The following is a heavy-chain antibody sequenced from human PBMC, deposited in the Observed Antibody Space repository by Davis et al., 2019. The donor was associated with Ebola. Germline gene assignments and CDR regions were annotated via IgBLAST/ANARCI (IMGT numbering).Heavy chain of an antibody. J-gene: IGHJ6*02. CDR1: GEKEENSE. Sequence: ASVKVSCKASGEKEENSEIHWARQAPGQRLEWMGWINAANGNTKHLQKFQGRVTITRDTSASTVYMELTSLRSEDTAVYYCARVDNWNRQSYFYGMDVWGQGTTVTVSS. V-gene: IGHV1-3*01. D-gene: IGHD1-20*01. CDR3: ARVDNWNRQSYFYGMDV. CDR2: INAANGNT.